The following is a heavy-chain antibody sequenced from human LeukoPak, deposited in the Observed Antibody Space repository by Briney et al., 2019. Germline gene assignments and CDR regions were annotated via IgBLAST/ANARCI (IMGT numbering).Heavy chain of an antibody. J-gene: IGHJ4*02. CDR2: IIPIFGTA. V-gene: IGHV1-69*05. Sequence: ASVKVSCKASGGAFSSYAISWVRQAPGQGLEWMGGIIPIFGTANYAQKFQGRVTITTDESTSTAYMELSSLRSEDTAVYYCARGYSSSFPLGYWGQGTLVTVSS. CDR1: GGAFSSYA. D-gene: IGHD6-6*01. CDR3: ARGYSSSFPLGY.